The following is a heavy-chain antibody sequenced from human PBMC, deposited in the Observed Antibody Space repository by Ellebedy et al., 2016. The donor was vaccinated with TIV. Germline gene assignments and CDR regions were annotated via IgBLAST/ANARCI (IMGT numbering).Heavy chain of an antibody. CDR1: GYFISDGYY. J-gene: IGHJ6*03. Sequence: SETLSLTCTVSGYFISDGYYWGWIRQLPGKGLEWIGSGYHSGSTFYNPSLKSRVSISVDTTKNQFSLRLASVTAADTAVYYCARDGTVLVPAADMDVWGKGTTVTVSS. V-gene: IGHV4-38-2*02. D-gene: IGHD2-2*01. CDR2: GYHSGST. CDR3: ARDGTVLVPAADMDV.